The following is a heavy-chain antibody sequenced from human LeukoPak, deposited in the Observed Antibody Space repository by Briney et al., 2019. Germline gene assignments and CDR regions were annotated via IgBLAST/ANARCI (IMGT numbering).Heavy chain of an antibody. V-gene: IGHV3-9*03. Sequence: PGGSLRLSCAASGFTFDDYAMHWVRQAPGKGLEWVSGISWNSGSIGYADSVKGRFTISRDNARNSLYLQMNSLRAEDMALYYCARGGYYFDYWGQGTLVTVSS. CDR3: ARGGYYFDY. CDR2: ISWNSGSI. J-gene: IGHJ4*02. D-gene: IGHD3-16*01. CDR1: GFTFDDYA.